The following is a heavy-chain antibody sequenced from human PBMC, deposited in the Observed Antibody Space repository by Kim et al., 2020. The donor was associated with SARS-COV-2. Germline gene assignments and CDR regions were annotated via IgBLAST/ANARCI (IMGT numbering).Heavy chain of an antibody. V-gene: IGHV4-31*03. CDR3: ARVARITIFGVVDSAFDI. D-gene: IGHD3-3*01. J-gene: IGHJ3*02. Sequence: SETLSLTCTVSGGSISSGGYYWSWIRQHPGKGLEWIGYIYYSGSTYYNPSLKSRVTISVDTSKNQFSLKLRSVTAADTAVYYCARVARITIFGVVDSAFDIWRQGTMVRLF. CDR2: IYYSGST. CDR1: GGSISSGGYY.